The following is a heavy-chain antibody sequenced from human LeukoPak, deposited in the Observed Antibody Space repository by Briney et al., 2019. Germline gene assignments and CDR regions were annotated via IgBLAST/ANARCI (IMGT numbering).Heavy chain of an antibody. CDR3: ARGGRSCTTSVCRMNSYAHRLPEVQNRGGRPFLYNYMDV. D-gene: IGHD3-16*01. V-gene: IGHV4-34*01. CDR2: VYHTGST. Sequence: PSETLSLTCPVYDDSFVDYYWTWIRQSPGRGLEWIGQVYHTGSTNSNPSLSSRVTMSVDTSKNQFSMRLTSVTAADTAIYYCARGGRSCTTSVCRMNSYAHRLPEVQNRGGRPFLYNYMDVWSKGTTVFVSS. CDR1: DDSFVDYY. J-gene: IGHJ6*03.